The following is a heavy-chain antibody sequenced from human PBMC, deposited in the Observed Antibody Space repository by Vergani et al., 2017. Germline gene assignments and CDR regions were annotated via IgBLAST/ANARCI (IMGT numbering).Heavy chain of an antibody. J-gene: IGHJ6*03. CDR2: IYHSGST. Sequence: QVQLQESGPGLVKPSETLSLTCTVSGYSISSGYYWGWIRQPPGKGLEWIGSIYHSGSTYYNPSLKSRVTISVDTSKNQFSLKLSSVTAADTAVYYCASLPSLGYYDYYMDVWGKGTTVTGSS. CDR1: GYSISSGYY. CDR3: ASLPSLGYYDYYMDV. V-gene: IGHV4-38-2*02.